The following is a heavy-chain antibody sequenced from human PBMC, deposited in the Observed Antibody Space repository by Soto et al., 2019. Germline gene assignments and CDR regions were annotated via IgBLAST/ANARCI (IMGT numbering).Heavy chain of an antibody. J-gene: IGHJ6*02. CDR3: ARDWARSTLRRSYYYYVMDV. Sequence: QVQLVQSGAEVKKPGASVKVSCKASGYPFTSYGISWVRQSPGQGLDWMGCISAYNGNTNYAWKLQGRVTMTTATPTSTAYMELRSLRSDDTAVYYCARDWARSTLRRSYYYYVMDVWGQGTTVTVSS. D-gene: IGHD4-17*01. V-gene: IGHV1-18*01. CDR1: GYPFTSYG. CDR2: ISAYNGNT.